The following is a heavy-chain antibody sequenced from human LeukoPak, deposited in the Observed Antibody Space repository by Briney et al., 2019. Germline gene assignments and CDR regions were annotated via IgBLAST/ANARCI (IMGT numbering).Heavy chain of an antibody. J-gene: IGHJ4*02. CDR3: AREWRVVTPFDY. Sequence: GGPLRLSCAASGFTFSSYSMNWVRQAPGKGLEWVSSISSSSSYIYYADSVKGRFTISRDNAKNSLYLQMNSLRAEDTAVYYCAREWRVVTPFDYWGQGTLVTVSS. D-gene: IGHD2-21*02. V-gene: IGHV3-21*01. CDR2: ISSSSSYI. CDR1: GFTFSSYS.